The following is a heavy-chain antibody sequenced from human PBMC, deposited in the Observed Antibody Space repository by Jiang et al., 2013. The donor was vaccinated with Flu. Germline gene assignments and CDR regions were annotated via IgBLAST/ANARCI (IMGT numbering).Heavy chain of an antibody. D-gene: IGHD3-3*01. CDR1: GFTFSSYG. V-gene: IGHV3-30*18. CDR3: AKDRRYDFWSGHLDY. Sequence: SLRLSCAASGFTFSSYGMHWVRQAPGKGLEWVAVISYDGSNKYYADSVKGRFTISRDNSKNTLYLQMNSLRAEDTAVYYCAKDRRYDFWSGHLDYWGQGTLVTVSS. J-gene: IGHJ4*02. CDR2: ISYDGSNK.